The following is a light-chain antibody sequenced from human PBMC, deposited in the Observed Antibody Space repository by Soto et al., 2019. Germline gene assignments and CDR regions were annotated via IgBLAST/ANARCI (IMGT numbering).Light chain of an antibody. V-gene: IGLV2-14*03. J-gene: IGLJ1*01. CDR2: DVS. Sequence: QSALTQAASVSGSPGQSITISCTGTSSDVGGYNYVSWYQHHPGKAPKLMIYDVSNRPSGVSNRFSGSKSGNTASLTISGLQAEDEAVYYCSSYTSSSTPYVFGTGTKLTVL. CDR3: SSYTSSSTPYV. CDR1: SSDVGGYNY.